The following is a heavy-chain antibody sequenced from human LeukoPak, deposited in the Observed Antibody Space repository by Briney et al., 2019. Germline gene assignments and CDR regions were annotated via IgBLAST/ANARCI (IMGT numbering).Heavy chain of an antibody. J-gene: IGHJ5*02. CDR2: ISYDGSNK. CDR3: ARDGSTNYQNWFDP. CDR1: GFTFSSYA. D-gene: IGHD2-8*01. Sequence: RSGGSLRLSCAASGFTFSSYAMHWVRQAPGKGLEWVAVISYDGSNKYYADSVKGRFAISRDNSKNTLFLQLNNLRAEDTAVYYCARDGSTNYQNWFDPWGQGTLVTVSS. V-gene: IGHV3-30*09.